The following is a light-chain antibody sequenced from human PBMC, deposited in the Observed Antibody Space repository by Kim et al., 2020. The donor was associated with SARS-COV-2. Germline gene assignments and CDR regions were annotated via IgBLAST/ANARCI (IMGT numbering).Light chain of an antibody. Sequence: PGEPATCSCRASQYIGDWLAWYQQRPGQAPRLLICDASNRAPGIPARVSGSGSGTDFTLTIRSLEPEDLGVYYCQQRRDWPLTFGGGTKVDIK. CDR1: QYIGDW. V-gene: IGKV3-11*01. CDR3: QQRRDWPLT. CDR2: DAS. J-gene: IGKJ4*01.